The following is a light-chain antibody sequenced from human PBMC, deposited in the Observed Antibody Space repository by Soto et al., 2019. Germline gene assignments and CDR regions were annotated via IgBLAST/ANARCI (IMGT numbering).Light chain of an antibody. CDR1: QSVSRS. Sequence: EIVLTQSPGTLSLSPGERATLSCRASQSVSRSLVWYQQKPGQAPRLLMYDASNRATGIPARFSGSGSGTEFTLTISSLQSEDFAVYYCQQYNNWPRTFGQGTKVDIK. J-gene: IGKJ1*01. V-gene: IGKV3D-15*01. CDR2: DAS. CDR3: QQYNNWPRT.